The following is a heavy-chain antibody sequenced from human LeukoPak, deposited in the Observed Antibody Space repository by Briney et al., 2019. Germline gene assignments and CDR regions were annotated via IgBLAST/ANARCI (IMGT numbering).Heavy chain of an antibody. Sequence: SETPSLTCAVSGGSISSSNWWSWVRQPPGKGLEWIGEIYHSGSTNYNPSLKSRVTISVDKSKNQFSLKLSSVTAADTAVYYCARTLTYYYDSSLGAFDIWGQGTMVTVSS. CDR3: ARTLTYYYDSSLGAFDI. CDR2: IYHSGST. V-gene: IGHV4-4*02. D-gene: IGHD3-22*01. J-gene: IGHJ3*02. CDR1: GGSISSSNW.